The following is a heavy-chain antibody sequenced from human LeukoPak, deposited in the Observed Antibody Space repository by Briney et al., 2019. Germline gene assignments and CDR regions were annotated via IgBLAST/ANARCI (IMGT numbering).Heavy chain of an antibody. CDR2: IKQDGSEK. D-gene: IGHD1-26*01. Sequence: PGGSLRLSCAASGFTFSSYWMSWVRQAPGKGLEWVANIKQDGSEKYYVDSVKGRFTISRDNAKNSLYLQMNSLRAEDTAVYYCAREYGGSYSDYYYGMDVWGQGTTVTVSS. V-gene: IGHV3-7*01. CDR3: AREYGGSYSDYYYGMDV. CDR1: GFTFSSYW. J-gene: IGHJ6*02.